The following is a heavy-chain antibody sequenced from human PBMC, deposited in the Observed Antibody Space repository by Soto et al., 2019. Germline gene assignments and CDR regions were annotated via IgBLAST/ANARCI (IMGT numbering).Heavy chain of an antibody. CDR3: ARDKANSDFGRVWYYYYGMDV. V-gene: IGHV4-31*03. J-gene: IGHJ6*02. Sequence: SETLSLTCTFSGCSISSGGYYLSWIRQHPGKGLEWIGYIYYSGSTYYNPSLKSRVTISVDTSKNQFSLKLSSVTAADTAVYYCARDKANSDFGRVWYYYYGMDVWGQGTTVTVSS. CDR1: GCSISSGGYY. D-gene: IGHD2-21*01. CDR2: IYYSGST.